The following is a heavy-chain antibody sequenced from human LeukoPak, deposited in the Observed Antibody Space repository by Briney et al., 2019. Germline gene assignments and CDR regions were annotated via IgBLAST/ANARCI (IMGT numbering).Heavy chain of an antibody. CDR2: ISSSSSYI. D-gene: IGHD3-22*01. V-gene: IGHV3-21*01. CDR1: GFTFSSYS. CDR3: ARDPADYYDSSGFDY. J-gene: IGHJ4*02. Sequence: GGSLRLSCAASGFTFSSYSMNWVRQAPGKGLEWVSSISSSSSYIYYADSVKGRFTISRDNAKNSLYLQMNSLRAEDTAVYYCARDPADYYDSSGFDYWGQGTLVTVSS.